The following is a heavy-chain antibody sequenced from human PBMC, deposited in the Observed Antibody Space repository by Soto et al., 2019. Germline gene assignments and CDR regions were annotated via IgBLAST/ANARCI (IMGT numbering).Heavy chain of an antibody. CDR1: GYIFRKYS. CDR3: VRDRDWAFDI. Sequence: TXSLSFAASGYIFRKYSMNLVRQAPGKGLEWVSYIGTSRKYIFYRDSVRGRFTISRDNARNSLYLQLNSLRDEDTAVYYCVRDRDWAFDIWGQGTMVTVSS. D-gene: IGHD3-9*01. J-gene: IGHJ3*02. V-gene: IGHV3-48*02. CDR2: IGTSRKYI.